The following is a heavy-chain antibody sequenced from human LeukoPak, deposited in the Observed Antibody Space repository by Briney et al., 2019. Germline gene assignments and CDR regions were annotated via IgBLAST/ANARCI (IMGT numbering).Heavy chain of an antibody. CDR1: GYTFSDHY. V-gene: IGHV3-72*01. CDR3: TRWRSGTSD. Sequence: GGFLRFSCAASGYTFSDHYIDWVRQAPGKGLEWVGHTRNKANNYATEYAASVKGRFTISRDDSRNSVYLQMNSLKTEDTAVYYCTRWRSGTSDWGQGTLVTVSS. D-gene: IGHD4-23*01. J-gene: IGHJ4*02. CDR2: TRNKANNYAT.